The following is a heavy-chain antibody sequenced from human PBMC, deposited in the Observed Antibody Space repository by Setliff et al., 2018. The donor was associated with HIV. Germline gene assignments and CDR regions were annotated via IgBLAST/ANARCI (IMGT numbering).Heavy chain of an antibody. D-gene: IGHD6-19*01. CDR2: ISYSGNI. CDR1: GGSISSSSYY. CDR3: ARHVILLEWLSYFYMDV. V-gene: IGHV4-39*01. Sequence: PSETLSLTCTVSGGSISSSSYYWGWIRQPPGKGLEWIGSISYSGNIYYNASLTSRVTISLDTSKRQLSLRLTSVTAADTAVYYCARHVILLEWLSYFYMDVWGKGATVTV. J-gene: IGHJ6*03.